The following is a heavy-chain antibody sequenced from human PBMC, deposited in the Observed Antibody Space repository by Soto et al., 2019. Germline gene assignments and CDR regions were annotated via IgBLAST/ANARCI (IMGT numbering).Heavy chain of an antibody. Sequence: ASETLSLTCPVSGGSVSSGSYYWSWIRQPPGKGLEWIGYIYYSGSTNYNPSLKSRVTISVDTSKNQFSLKLSSVTAADTAVYYCARAPRSRIGNFDYWGQGTLVTVSS. V-gene: IGHV4-61*01. D-gene: IGHD1-26*01. CDR3: ARAPRSRIGNFDY. J-gene: IGHJ4*02. CDR1: GGSVSSGSYY. CDR2: IYYSGST.